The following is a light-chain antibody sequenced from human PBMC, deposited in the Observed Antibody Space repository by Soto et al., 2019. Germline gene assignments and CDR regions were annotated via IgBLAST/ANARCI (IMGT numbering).Light chain of an antibody. CDR3: QQRSNWSKVT. Sequence: EIVLTQSPATLSLSPGERANLSCRASQSVRSYLAWYQQKPGQAPRLLIYDASNRATGIPARFSGSGSGTDFTLTISSLEPEDFAVYYCQQRSNWSKVTFGGGTQGGYQ. V-gene: IGKV3-11*01. CDR2: DAS. J-gene: IGKJ4*01. CDR1: QSVRSY.